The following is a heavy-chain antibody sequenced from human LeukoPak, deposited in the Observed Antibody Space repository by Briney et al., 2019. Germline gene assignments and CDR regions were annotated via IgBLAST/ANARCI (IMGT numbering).Heavy chain of an antibody. D-gene: IGHD1-7*01. V-gene: IGHV3-23*01. Sequence: PGGSLRLSCAASGFTVSSNYMSWVRQAPGKGLEWVSAISGSGGSTYYADSVKGRFTISRDNSKNTLYLQMNSLRAEDTAVYYCAKVGLTGTTGVTVKYWGQGTLVTVSS. CDR2: ISGSGGST. CDR3: AKVGLTGTTGVTVKY. J-gene: IGHJ4*02. CDR1: GFTVSSNY.